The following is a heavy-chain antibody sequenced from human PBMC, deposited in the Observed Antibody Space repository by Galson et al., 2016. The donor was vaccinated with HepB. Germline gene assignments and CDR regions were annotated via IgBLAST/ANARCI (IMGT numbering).Heavy chain of an antibody. J-gene: IGHJ4*02. Sequence: TLSLTCTVSGGSISSGAYYWSWIRQHPGRGLEWIGYIYYSGSAYYNPSLRSRVTISVDTSKNQFSLNLSSVTAADTAIYYCARAGAMYFYDGSSYYLRNNLPTRIDYWGQGTLVTVSS. D-gene: IGHD3-22*01. V-gene: IGHV4-31*03. CDR1: GGSISSGAYY. CDR3: ARAGAMYFYDGSSYYLRNNLPTRIDY. CDR2: IYYSGSA.